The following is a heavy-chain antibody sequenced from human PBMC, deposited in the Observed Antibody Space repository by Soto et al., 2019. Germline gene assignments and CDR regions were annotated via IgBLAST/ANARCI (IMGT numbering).Heavy chain of an antibody. D-gene: IGHD6-13*01. Sequence: QVQLVQSGAEVKKPGASVKVSCKASGYTFTGYYMHWVRQAPGQGLEWMGWINPNSGGTNYAQKFQGWVTMTRDTSISTAYMELSRLRSDDTAVYYCARDRVAARGDYYSMDVWGQGTTVTVSS. CDR3: ARDRVAARGDYYSMDV. CDR1: GYTFTGYY. J-gene: IGHJ6*02. CDR2: INPNSGGT. V-gene: IGHV1-2*04.